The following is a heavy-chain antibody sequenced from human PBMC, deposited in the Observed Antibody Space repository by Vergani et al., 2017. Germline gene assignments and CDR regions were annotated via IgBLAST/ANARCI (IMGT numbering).Heavy chain of an antibody. V-gene: IGHV3-74*01. CDR1: GFTVSSNY. D-gene: IGHD1-7*01. CDR3: ARDGDWNYFGYYYYGMDV. Sequence: EVQLVESGGGLVQPGGSLRLSCAASGFTVSSNYMSWVRQAPGKGLEWVSRINSDGSSTSYADSVKGRFTISRDNAKNTLYLQMNSLRAEDTAVYYCARDGDWNYFGYYYYGMDVWGQGTTVTVSS. J-gene: IGHJ6*02. CDR2: INSDGSST.